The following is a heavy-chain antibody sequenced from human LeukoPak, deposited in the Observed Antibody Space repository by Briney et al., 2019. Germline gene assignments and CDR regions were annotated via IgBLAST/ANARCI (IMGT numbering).Heavy chain of an antibody. Sequence: ASVKVSCKASGYTFTSYDINWVRQATGQGLEWMGWMNPNSGNTGYAQKFQGRVTMTRNTSISTAYMELSSLRSDDTAVYYCARAEQQLVRVGIDYWGQGTLVTVSS. CDR1: GYTFTSYD. CDR2: MNPNSGNT. J-gene: IGHJ4*02. CDR3: ARAEQQLVRVGIDY. V-gene: IGHV1-8*01. D-gene: IGHD6-13*01.